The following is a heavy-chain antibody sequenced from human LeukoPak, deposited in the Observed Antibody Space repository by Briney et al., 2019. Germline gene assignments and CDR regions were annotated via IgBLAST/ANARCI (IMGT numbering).Heavy chain of an antibody. J-gene: IGHJ5*02. D-gene: IGHD4-17*01. CDR2: ISGSGGST. CDR3: ARGPPRAYGDYEGSWFDP. V-gene: IGHV3-23*01. Sequence: PGGSLRLSRAASGFTFSSYAMSWVRQAPGKGLEWVSAISGSGGSTYYADSVKGRFTISRDNSKNTLYLQMNSLRAEDTAVYYCARGPPRAYGDYEGSWFDPWGQGTLVTVSS. CDR1: GFTFSSYA.